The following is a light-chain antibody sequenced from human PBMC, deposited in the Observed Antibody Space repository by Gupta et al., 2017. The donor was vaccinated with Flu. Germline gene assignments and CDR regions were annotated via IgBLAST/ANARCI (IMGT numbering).Light chain of an antibody. CDR1: HNIGTS. Sequence: EKVTITCRASHNIGTSLNWYQQKPNQSPKLLIKYASQSFSGVPSRFSGSGSGTDFTLTINNLEPEDAATYYCHQSSNLPWTFGQGSKVEIK. CDR3: HQSSNLPWT. J-gene: IGKJ1*01. V-gene: IGKV6-21*01. CDR2: YAS.